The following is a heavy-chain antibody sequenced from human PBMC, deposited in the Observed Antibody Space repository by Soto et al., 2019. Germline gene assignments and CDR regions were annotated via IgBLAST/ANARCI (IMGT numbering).Heavy chain of an antibody. Sequence: GGSLRLSCKASGSDFSAYTMNWVRQSPGQGLEWIAYVSLDSDSIQYADSVKGRFTISRDDAENSLYLQMDSLRDEDTATYYCARLYYDYVWGQGSTVTVSS. CDR1: GSDFSAYT. V-gene: IGHV3-48*02. CDR3: ARLYYDYV. J-gene: IGHJ6*02. CDR2: VSLDSDSI. D-gene: IGHD3-3*01.